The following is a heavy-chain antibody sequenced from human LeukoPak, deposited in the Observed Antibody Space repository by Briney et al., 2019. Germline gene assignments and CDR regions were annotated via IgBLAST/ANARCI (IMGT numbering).Heavy chain of an antibody. CDR3: ASHYRYAFDN. Sequence: KASETLSLTCTVSGGSISSYYWSWIRQPPGKGLEWIGYIYYSGSTNYNPSLKTRITISVDTSKNQFSLKLTSVTAADTAVYYCASHYRYAFDNWGQGTLVTVSS. D-gene: IGHD3-16*02. V-gene: IGHV4-59*08. CDR2: IYYSGST. J-gene: IGHJ3*02. CDR1: GGSISSYY.